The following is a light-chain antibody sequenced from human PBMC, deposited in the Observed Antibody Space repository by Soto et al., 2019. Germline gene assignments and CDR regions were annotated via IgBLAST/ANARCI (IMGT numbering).Light chain of an antibody. Sequence: QSALTQPASVSGSPGQSITISCSGTISDFVVYNYVSWYQQHPGKAPKLMLYGVSKRPSGVSNRFSGSKSGNTASLTISGLQAEDEADYYCSSYTSSSTLFGGGTKVTVL. J-gene: IGLJ2*01. CDR3: SSYTSSSTL. V-gene: IGLV2-14*01. CDR1: ISDFVVYNY. CDR2: GVS.